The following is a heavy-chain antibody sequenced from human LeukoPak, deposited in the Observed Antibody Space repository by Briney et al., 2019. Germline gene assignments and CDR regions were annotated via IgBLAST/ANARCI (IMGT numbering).Heavy chain of an antibody. J-gene: IGHJ5*02. V-gene: IGHV3-53*01. CDR2: IYSGGST. Sequence: GGSLRLSCAASGFTVGSNYMSWVRPAPGKWLEWVSVIYSGGSTYYADSVKGRFTISRDNSKNTLYLQMNGLRADDTAVYYCARGGGDSCTSTSCNWFDPWGQGTLVTVSS. CDR1: GFTVGSNY. D-gene: IGHD2-2*01. CDR3: ARGGGDSCTSTSCNWFDP.